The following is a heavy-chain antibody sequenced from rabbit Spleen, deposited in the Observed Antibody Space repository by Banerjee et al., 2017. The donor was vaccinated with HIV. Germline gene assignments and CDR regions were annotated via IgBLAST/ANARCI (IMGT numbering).Heavy chain of an antibody. Sequence: VESGGGLVQPEGSLTLTCTASGFDFSRYYYMCWVRQAPGKGLEWIGIINSDSTAYATWSKGRFAISKTPTTMDLKITSPTTEDTATYFCARSLGGDIAAYNIWGQGTLVTVS. V-gene: IGHV1S69*01. D-gene: IGHD1-1*01. CDR2: INSDST. CDR3: ARSLGGDIAAYNI. J-gene: IGHJ6*01. CDR1: GFDFSRYYY.